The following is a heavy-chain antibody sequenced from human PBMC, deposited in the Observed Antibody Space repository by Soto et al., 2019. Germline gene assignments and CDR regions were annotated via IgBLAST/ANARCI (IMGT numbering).Heavy chain of an antibody. CDR1: GDTFDTFA. V-gene: IGHV1-69*12. D-gene: IGHD1-1*01. Sequence: QVQLVQSGAEVLKPGSSVKLSCKTSGDTFDTFAISWVRQAPGQGLEWMGGIIPIFRTPDYTQKFQGRVTITADVSTSTAYMELSSLRSEDTAVYYCARDKGRGQLGGNYSYALDVGGQGTTVTVSS. CDR2: IIPIFRTP. CDR3: ARDKGRGQLGGNYSYALDV. J-gene: IGHJ6*02.